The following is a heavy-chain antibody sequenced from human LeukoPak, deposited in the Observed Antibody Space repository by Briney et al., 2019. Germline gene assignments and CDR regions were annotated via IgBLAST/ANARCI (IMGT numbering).Heavy chain of an antibody. J-gene: IGHJ4*02. CDR2: ISGDGGST. V-gene: IGHV3-43*02. Sequence: GGSLRLSCAASGFTFDDYAMHWVRQAPGKGLEWISLISGDGGSTYYADSVKGRFTISRDNSKNSLYLQMNSLRTEDTALYYCAKGSKYGGSLTPYYFDYWGQGTLVTVSS. CDR3: AKGSKYGGSLTPYYFDY. CDR1: GFTFDDYA. D-gene: IGHD4-23*01.